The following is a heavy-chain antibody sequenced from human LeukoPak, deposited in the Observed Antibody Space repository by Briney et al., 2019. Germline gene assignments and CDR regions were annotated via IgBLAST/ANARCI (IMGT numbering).Heavy chain of an antibody. J-gene: IGHJ4*02. CDR1: GFTFSSYG. V-gene: IGHV3-30*02. Sequence: GGSLRLSCAASGFTFSSYGMHWARQAPGKGLEWVAFIRYDGSNDRTSEYYADSVTGRFTISRDNSKNTLYLQMNSLRAEDTAVYYCAKDRSGRQPDYWGQGTLVTVSS. CDR2: IRYDGSNDRTSE. D-gene: IGHD6-19*01. CDR3: AKDRSGRQPDY.